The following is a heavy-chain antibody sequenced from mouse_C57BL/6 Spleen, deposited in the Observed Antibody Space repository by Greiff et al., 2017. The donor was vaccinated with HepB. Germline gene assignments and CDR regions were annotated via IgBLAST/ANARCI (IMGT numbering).Heavy chain of an antibody. V-gene: IGHV1-81*01. J-gene: IGHJ4*01. D-gene: IGHD3-2*02. CDR3: ARDSSDYYATDY. CDR1: GSTFTSYG. CDR2: IYPRSGNT. Sequence: VQLQQSGAELARPGASVKLSCKASGSTFTSYGISWVKQRTGQGLEWIGEIYPRSGNTYYKEKFKGKATLTADKSSSTAYMELRSLTSEDSAVYFCARDSSDYYATDYWGQGTSVTVSS.